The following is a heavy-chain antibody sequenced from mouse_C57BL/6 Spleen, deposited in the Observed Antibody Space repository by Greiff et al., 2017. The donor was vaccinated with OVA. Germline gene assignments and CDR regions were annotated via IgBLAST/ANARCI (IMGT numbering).Heavy chain of an antibody. J-gene: IGHJ3*01. CDR2: IWSGGST. CDR1: GFSLTSYG. V-gene: IGHV2-2*01. Sequence: QVQLQQSGPGLVQPSQSLSITCTVSGFSLTSYGVHWVRQSPGKGLEWLGVIWSGGSTDYNAAFISRLSISKDNSKSQVFFKMNSLQADDTAIYYCARFYDYGAYWGQGTLVTVSA. D-gene: IGHD2-4*01. CDR3: ARFYDYGAY.